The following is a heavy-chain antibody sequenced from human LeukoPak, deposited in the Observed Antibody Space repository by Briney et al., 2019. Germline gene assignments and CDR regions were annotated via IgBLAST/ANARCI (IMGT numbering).Heavy chain of an antibody. CDR3: ARGGGYASPIGY. CDR2: IYHSGST. D-gene: IGHD5-12*01. CDR1: GGSISTYY. V-gene: IGHV4-59*01. Sequence: SETLSLTCTLSGGSISTYYWSWIRQPPGKGLEWIGYIYHSGSTNYNPSLKSRATISVDTSKNQFSLKLSPVTAADTAVYYCARGGGYASPIGYWGQGALVTVSS. J-gene: IGHJ4*02.